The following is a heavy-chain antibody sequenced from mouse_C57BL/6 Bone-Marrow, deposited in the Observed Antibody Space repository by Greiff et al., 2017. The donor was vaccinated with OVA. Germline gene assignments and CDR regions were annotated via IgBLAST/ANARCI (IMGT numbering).Heavy chain of an antibody. CDR1: GYTFTSYG. D-gene: IGHD1-2*01. CDR2: IYPRSGNT. CDR3: ARDRITTAGN. V-gene: IGHV1-81*01. Sequence: VQLQQSGAELARPGASVKLSCKASGYTFTSYGISWVKQRTGQGLEWIGEIYPRSGNTYYNEKFKGKATLTADKSSSTAYMELRSLTSEDSAVYFCARDRITTAGNWGQGTTLTVSS. J-gene: IGHJ2*01.